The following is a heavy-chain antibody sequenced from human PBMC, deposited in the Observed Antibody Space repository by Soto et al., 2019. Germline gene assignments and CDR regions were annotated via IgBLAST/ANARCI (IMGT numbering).Heavy chain of an antibody. CDR1: GGSISSSDYY. D-gene: IGHD3-9*01. CDR2: IYYSGSA. J-gene: IGHJ4*02. Sequence: SETLSLTCTVSGGSISSSDYYWGWIRQPPGKGLEWIGNIYYSGSASYNPSLKSRVTISVDTSKNQFSLKLSSVTAADTAVYYCARRPRFLTVYSAHFDSGGRGTLATVPS. CDR3: ARRPRFLTVYSAHFDS. V-gene: IGHV4-39*01.